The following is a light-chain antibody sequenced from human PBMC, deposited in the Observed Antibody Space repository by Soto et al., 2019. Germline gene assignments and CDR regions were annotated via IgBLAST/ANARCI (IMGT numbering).Light chain of an antibody. J-gene: IGKJ1*01. CDR1: QTISSC. CDR2: NAS. V-gene: IGKV1-5*03. Sequence: MQITISPATLSVSVGERVTITCRASQTISSCLAWYQQKPGKAPKLLIYNASTLKSGVPSRFSGSGSGTEFTLTISSLQPDDFAAYYCQHYNIYSRAFGQGTNVDIK. CDR3: QHYNIYSRA.